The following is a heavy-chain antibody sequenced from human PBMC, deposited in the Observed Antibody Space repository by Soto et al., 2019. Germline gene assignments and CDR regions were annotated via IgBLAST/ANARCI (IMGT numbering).Heavy chain of an antibody. CDR1: GGTFSSYA. D-gene: IGHD6-6*01. CDR3: ARGRYSSSPYNWFDP. J-gene: IGHJ5*02. Sequence: GASVKVSCKASGGTFSSYAISWVRQAPGQGLEWMGGIIPIFGTANYAQKFQGRVTITADESTSTAYMGLSSLRSEDTAVYYCARGRYSSSPYNWFDPWGQGTLVTVSS. CDR2: IIPIFGTA. V-gene: IGHV1-69*13.